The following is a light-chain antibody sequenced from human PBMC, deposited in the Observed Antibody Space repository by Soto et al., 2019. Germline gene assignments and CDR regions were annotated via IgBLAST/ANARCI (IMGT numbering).Light chain of an antibody. CDR1: QSLAYSDGNTY. V-gene: IGKV2-30*01. Sequence: DVVMTQSPLSLPVTLGQPASISCRSSQSLAYSDGNTYLNWFQQRPGQSPRRLIYKVSNRDSGVPDRFSGSGSATDFTLKISRVEAEDVGVYYCMQGTHWPPYTFGQGNKLEI. CDR2: KVS. J-gene: IGKJ2*01. CDR3: MQGTHWPPYT.